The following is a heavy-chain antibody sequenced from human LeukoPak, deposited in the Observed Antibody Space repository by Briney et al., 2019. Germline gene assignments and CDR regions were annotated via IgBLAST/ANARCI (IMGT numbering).Heavy chain of an antibody. V-gene: IGHV3-21*01. Sequence: GGSLRLSCAASGFTFSSYSMNWVGQAQGKGLEWVSSISSSSSYIYYADSAKGRFTISRDNAKNSLYLQMNSLRAEDTAVYYCASDKAVAGHPFDYWGQGTLVTVSS. CDR3: ASDKAVAGHPFDY. J-gene: IGHJ4*02. D-gene: IGHD6-19*01. CDR2: ISSSSSYI. CDR1: GFTFSSYS.